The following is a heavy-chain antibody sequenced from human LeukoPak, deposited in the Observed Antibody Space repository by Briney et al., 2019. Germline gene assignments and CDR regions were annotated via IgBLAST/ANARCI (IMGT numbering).Heavy chain of an antibody. Sequence: SETLSLTCTVSGGSISSYYWSWIRQPPGKGLEWIGYIYYSGSTNYNPSLKSRVTISVDTSKNQFSLKLSSVTAADTAVYYCARRNRHYGYCSGGSCVVEPGYYYGMDVWGQGTTVTVSS. CDR3: ARRNRHYGYCSGGSCVVEPGYYYGMDV. CDR2: IYYSGST. D-gene: IGHD2-15*01. CDR1: GGSISSYY. J-gene: IGHJ6*02. V-gene: IGHV4-59*08.